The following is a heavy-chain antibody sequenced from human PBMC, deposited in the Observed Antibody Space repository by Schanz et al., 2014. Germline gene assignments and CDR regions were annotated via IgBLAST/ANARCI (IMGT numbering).Heavy chain of an antibody. Sequence: VQLVESGGGVVQPGGSLRLSCAASGFTVSSNYMSWVRQAPGKGLEWVSVIYSGGSTYYADSVKGRFTISRDSARNSLYLQMSSLRAEDTAVYYCARGTPFLCDYWGQGTLVTVSS. CDR1: GFTVSSNY. CDR2: IYSGGST. CDR3: ARGTPFLCDY. V-gene: IGHV3-66*01. D-gene: IGHD3-16*01. J-gene: IGHJ4*02.